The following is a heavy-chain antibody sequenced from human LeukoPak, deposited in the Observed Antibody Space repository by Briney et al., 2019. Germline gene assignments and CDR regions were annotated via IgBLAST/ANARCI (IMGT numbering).Heavy chain of an antibody. Sequence: SETLSLTCAVYGGSFSGYYWSWIRQPPGKGLEWIGEINHSGSTNYNPSLKSRVTILVDTSKNQFSLKLSSVTAADTAVYYCARGPGYCSGGSCYTFDYWGQGTLVTVSS. CDR3: ARGPGYCSGGSCYTFDY. J-gene: IGHJ4*02. D-gene: IGHD2-15*01. V-gene: IGHV4-34*01. CDR1: GGSFSGYY. CDR2: INHSGST.